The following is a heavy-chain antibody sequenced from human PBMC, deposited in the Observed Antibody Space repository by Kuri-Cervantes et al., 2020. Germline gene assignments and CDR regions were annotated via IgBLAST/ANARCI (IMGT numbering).Heavy chain of an antibody. V-gene: IGHV4-61*01. CDR2: IYYSGST. CDR1: GGSVSSGSYY. J-gene: IGHJ4*02. D-gene: IGHD3-22*01. CDR3: ARVIPNYYDSSGGMIDY. Sequence: GSLRLSCTVSGGSVSSGSYYWSWIRQPPGKGLEWIGYIYYSGSTYYNPSLKSRVTISVDTSKNQFSLKLSSVTAADTAVYYCARVIPNYYDSSGGMIDYWGQGTLVTVSS.